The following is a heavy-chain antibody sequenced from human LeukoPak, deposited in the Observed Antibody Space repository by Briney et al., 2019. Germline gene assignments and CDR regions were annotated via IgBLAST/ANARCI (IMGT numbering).Heavy chain of an antibody. J-gene: IGHJ4*02. CDR3: ARASLGYCTNGVCGYFDC. Sequence: PSETLSLTCTVSGGSISSGGYYWSWIRQPPGKGLEWIGYIYHSGSTYYNPSLESRVTISVDRSKNQFSLKLSSVTAADTAVYYCARASLGYCTNGVCGYFDCWGQGTLVTVSS. CDR2: IYHSGST. CDR1: GGSISSGGYY. V-gene: IGHV4-30-2*01. D-gene: IGHD2-8*01.